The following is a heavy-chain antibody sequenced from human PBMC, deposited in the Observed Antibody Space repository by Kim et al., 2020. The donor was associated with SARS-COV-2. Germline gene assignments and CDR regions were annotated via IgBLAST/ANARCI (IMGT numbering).Heavy chain of an antibody. D-gene: IGHD6-13*01. V-gene: IGHV3-30*18. J-gene: IGHJ4*02. CDR2: ISYDGSNK. CDR3: AKDGRSSWYITTTYYFDY. CDR1: GFTFSSYG. Sequence: GGSLRLSCAASGFTFSSYGMHWVRQAPGKGLEWVAVISYDGSNKYYADSVKGRFTISRDNSKNTLYLQMNSLRAEDTAVYYCAKDGRSSWYITTTYYFDYWGQGTLVTVSS.